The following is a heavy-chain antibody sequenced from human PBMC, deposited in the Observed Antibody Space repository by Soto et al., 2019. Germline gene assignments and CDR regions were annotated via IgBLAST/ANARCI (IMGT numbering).Heavy chain of an antibody. V-gene: IGHV4-34*01. CDR3: ARGSGYSSGWFVGKYYFDY. J-gene: IGHJ4*02. D-gene: IGHD6-19*01. CDR2: INHSGST. CDR1: GGSFSGYY. Sequence: QVQLQQWGAGLLKPSETLSLTCAVYGGSFSGYYWSWIRQPPGKGLEWIGEINHSGSTNYNPSLRSRVNISVDTSKNQFSLKLSSVTAADTAVYYCARGSGYSSGWFVGKYYFDYWGQGTLVTVSS.